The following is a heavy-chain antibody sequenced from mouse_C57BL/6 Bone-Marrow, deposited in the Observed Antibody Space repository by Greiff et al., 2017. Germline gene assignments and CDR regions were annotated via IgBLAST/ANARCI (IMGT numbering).Heavy chain of an antibody. J-gene: IGHJ2*01. V-gene: IGHV2-5*01. D-gene: IGHD3-2*02. CDR1: GFSLTSYG. CDR2: IWRGGST. CDR3: AKSGGSSGYVDY. Sequence: QVQLQQSGPGLVQPSPSLSITCTVSGFSLTSYGVHWVRQSPGKGLEWLGVIWRGGSTDYNAAFMSRLSITKDNAKSQVFFKMNSLQADDTAIYYCAKSGGSSGYVDYWGQGTTLTVSS.